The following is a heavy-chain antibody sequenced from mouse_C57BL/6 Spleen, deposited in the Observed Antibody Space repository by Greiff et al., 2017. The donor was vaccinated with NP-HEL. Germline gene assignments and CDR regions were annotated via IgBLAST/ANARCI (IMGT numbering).Heavy chain of an antibody. D-gene: IGHD1-1*01. V-gene: IGHV1-64*01. Sequence: VQLQQSGAELVKPGASVKLSCKASGYTFTSYWMHWVKQRPGQGLEWIGMIHPNSGSTNYNEKFKSKATLTVDKSSSTAYMQLSSLTSEDSAVYYCARLTTVEGDYWGQGTTLTVSS. CDR3: ARLTTVEGDY. J-gene: IGHJ2*01. CDR1: GYTFTSYW. CDR2: IHPNSGST.